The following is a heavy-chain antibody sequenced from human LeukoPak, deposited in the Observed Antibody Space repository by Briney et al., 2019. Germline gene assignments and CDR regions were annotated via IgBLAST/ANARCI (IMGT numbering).Heavy chain of an antibody. D-gene: IGHD6-13*01. J-gene: IGHJ5*02. Sequence: GGSLRLSCAVSKFTFSHYSMNWVRQAPGKGLERVSSISGSSNSIYYADSVKGRFTVSRDNAKNSLFLQMNSLRVEDTAVYYCARGVPQQCWSDPWGQGTLVTVSS. CDR3: ARGVPQQCWSDP. V-gene: IGHV3-21*01. CDR1: KFTFSHYS. CDR2: ISGSSNSI.